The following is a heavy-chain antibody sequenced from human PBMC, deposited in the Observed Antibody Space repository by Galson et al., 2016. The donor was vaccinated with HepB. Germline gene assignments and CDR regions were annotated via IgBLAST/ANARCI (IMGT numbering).Heavy chain of an antibody. Sequence: ETLSLTCTVSGDSISNVGRHWGWFRQSPEMGLEYIGSIHSSGTSYYNPSLTSRVTVSADMSRDQFFLSLTSVTAADTAIYYCVRRGTAAAVANRRGSVYWSQGTRVTVSS. CDR2: IHSSGTS. D-gene: IGHD6-13*01. J-gene: IGHJ4*02. CDR1: GDSISNVGRH. CDR3: VRRGTAAAVANRRGSVY. V-gene: IGHV4-39*01.